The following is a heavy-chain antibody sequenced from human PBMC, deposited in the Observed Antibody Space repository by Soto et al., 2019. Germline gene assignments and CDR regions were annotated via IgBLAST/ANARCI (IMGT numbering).Heavy chain of an antibody. D-gene: IGHD3-16*02. CDR3: ARDSYDYVWGSYRPPNY. CDR2: ISAYNGNT. CDR1: GYTFTSYG. Sequence: ASVKVSCKASGYTFTSYGISCVRQAPGQGLEWMGWISAYNGNTNYAQKLQGRVTMTTDTSTSTAYMELRSLRSDDTAVYYCARDSYDYVWGSYRPPNYWGQGTLVTVSS. J-gene: IGHJ4*02. V-gene: IGHV1-18*01.